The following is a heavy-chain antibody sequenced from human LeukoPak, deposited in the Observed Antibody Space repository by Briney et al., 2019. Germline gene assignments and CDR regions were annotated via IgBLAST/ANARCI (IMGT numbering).Heavy chain of an antibody. J-gene: IGHJ2*01. V-gene: IGHV3-49*04. Sequence: SLXLSCTASGFTFGDYAMSWVRQAPGKGLEWVGFIRSKAYGGTTEYAASVKGRFTISRDDSKSIAYLQMNSLKTEDTAVYYCTRGRWWYFDLWGRGTLVTVSS. CDR1: GFTFGDYA. D-gene: IGHD5-24*01. CDR2: IRSKAYGGTT. CDR3: TRGRWWYFDL.